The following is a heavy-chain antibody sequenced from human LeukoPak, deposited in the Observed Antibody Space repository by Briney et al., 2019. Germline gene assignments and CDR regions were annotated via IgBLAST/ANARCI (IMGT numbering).Heavy chain of an antibody. D-gene: IGHD2-15*01. Sequence: GGSLRLSCAASAFTFSTYWMSWVRQAPGKGLEWVANIKQDGSERYYVDSVKGRFTISRDNAKNSLYLQMNSLRAEDTAVYYCASPWVDNWFDPWGQGTLVTVSS. V-gene: IGHV3-7*01. J-gene: IGHJ5*02. CDR1: AFTFSTYW. CDR3: ASPWVDNWFDP. CDR2: IKQDGSER.